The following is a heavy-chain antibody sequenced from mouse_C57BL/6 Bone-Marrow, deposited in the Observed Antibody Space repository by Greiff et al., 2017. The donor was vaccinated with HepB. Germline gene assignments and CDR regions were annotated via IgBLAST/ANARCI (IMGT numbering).Heavy chain of an antibody. V-gene: IGHV5-16*01. CDR2: INYDGSST. J-gene: IGHJ2*01. D-gene: IGHD1-1*01. Sequence: SGFTFSDYYMAWVRQVPEKGLEWVANINYDGSSTYYLDSLKSRFIISRDNAKNILYLQMSSLKSEDTATYYCARGPHYGSSYRNYFDYWGQGTTLTVSS. CDR3: ARGPHYGSSYRNYFDY. CDR1: GFTFSDYY.